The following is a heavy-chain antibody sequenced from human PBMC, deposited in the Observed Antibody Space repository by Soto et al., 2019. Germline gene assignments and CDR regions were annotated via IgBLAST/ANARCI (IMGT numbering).Heavy chain of an antibody. V-gene: IGHV4-31*03. CDR3: ARESRQARYYHYYGMDV. J-gene: IGHJ6*02. CDR1: GGSISSGGYY. CDR2: IYYSGST. Sequence: PSETLSLTCTVSGGSISSGGYYWSWIRQHPGKGLEWIGYIYYSGSTYYNPSLRSRVTISVDTSKNQFSLKLSSVTAADTAVYYCARESRQARYYHYYGMDVWGQGTTVTVSS.